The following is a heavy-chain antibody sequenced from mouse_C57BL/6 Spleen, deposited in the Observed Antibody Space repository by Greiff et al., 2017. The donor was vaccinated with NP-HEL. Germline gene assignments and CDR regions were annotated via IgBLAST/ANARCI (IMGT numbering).Heavy chain of an antibody. CDR1: GYTFTNYW. D-gene: IGHD2-4*01. J-gene: IGHJ2*01. Sequence: QVQLQQSGAELVRPGTSVKMSCKASGYTFTNYWIGWAKQRPGHGLEWIGDIYPGGGYTNYNQKFKGKATLTVDTSSSTAYMQLSSLTSEDSAVYYCARGNYDYLYYFDYWGQGTTLTVSS. V-gene: IGHV1-63*01. CDR2: IYPGGGYT. CDR3: ARGNYDYLYYFDY.